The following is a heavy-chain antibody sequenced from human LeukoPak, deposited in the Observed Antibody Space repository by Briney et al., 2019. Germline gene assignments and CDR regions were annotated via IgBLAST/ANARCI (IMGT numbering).Heavy chain of an antibody. D-gene: IGHD3-22*01. CDR3: ASPEGYYDSSGYYY. J-gene: IGHJ4*02. CDR2: IIPIFGTA. V-gene: IGHV1-69*13. Sequence: ASVKVSCKASGGTFSSYAISWVQQAPGQGLEWMGGIIPIFGTANYAQKFQGRVTITADESTSTAYMELSSLRSEDTAVYYCASPEGYYDSSGYYYWGQGTLVTVSS. CDR1: GGTFSSYA.